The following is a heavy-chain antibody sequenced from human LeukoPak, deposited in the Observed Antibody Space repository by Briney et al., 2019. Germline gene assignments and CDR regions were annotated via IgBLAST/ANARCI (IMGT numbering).Heavy chain of an antibody. V-gene: IGHV1-69*13. Sequence: ASVKVSCKASGGTFRSSVIIWVRQAPGQGLEWMGGIIPIFGPAKYAQTFQGRVTITADESTSTAYMELSSLRSEDTAVYYCALLTDTAMVTPFDYWGQGTLVTVSS. D-gene: IGHD5-18*01. CDR3: ALLTDTAMVTPFDY. J-gene: IGHJ4*02. CDR2: IIPIFGPA. CDR1: GGTFRSSV.